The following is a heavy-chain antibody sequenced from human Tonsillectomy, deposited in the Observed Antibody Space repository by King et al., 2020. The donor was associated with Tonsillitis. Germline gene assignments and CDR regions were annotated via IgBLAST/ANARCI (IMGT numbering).Heavy chain of an antibody. J-gene: IGHJ6*02. CDR3: ARGSRLGGLDG. CDR1: GFTFSNYS. CDR2: IRRKSNFL. V-gene: IGHV3-21*01. Sequence: VQLVESGGGLVKPGGSLRLSCEASGFTFSNYSMHWVRQAPGKGLEWVSFIRRKSNFLYYADSVKGRFTITRDNAKSSLDLQMNSLRAEDTAVYYCARGSRLGGLDGWGHGTTVTVSS. D-gene: IGHD7-27*01.